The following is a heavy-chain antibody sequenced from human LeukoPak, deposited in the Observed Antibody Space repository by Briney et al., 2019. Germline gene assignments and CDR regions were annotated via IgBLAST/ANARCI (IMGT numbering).Heavy chain of an antibody. D-gene: IGHD3-10*01. Sequence: SETLSLTCAVYVGSFSGYHWSWIRQPPWKGLEWIGEINHSGSTNNNPSLKSRVTISVDTSKNQFSLKLRSVTAADTAVYYCARTVRGVISPAFDYWGQGTLVTVSS. CDR3: ARTVRGVISPAFDY. V-gene: IGHV4-34*01. J-gene: IGHJ4*02. CDR1: VGSFSGYH. CDR2: INHSGST.